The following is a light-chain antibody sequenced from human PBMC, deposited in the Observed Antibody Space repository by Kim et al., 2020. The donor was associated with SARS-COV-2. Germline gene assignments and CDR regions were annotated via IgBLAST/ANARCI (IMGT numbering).Light chain of an antibody. CDR3: QQYNNWPPLT. V-gene: IGKV3-15*01. CDR1: HSVSSN. CDR2: GAS. Sequence: SAGERATLSCRASHSVSSNLAWYQQKPGQPPRLLFYGASTRATGIPARFSGSGSGTEFTLTISSLQSEDFAIYYCQQYNNWPPLTFGQGTKVDIK. J-gene: IGKJ1*01.